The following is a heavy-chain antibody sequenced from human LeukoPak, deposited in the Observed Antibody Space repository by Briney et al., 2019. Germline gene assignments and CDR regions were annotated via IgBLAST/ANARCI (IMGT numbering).Heavy chain of an antibody. D-gene: IGHD3-10*01. CDR3: ARGIQPPKYYGSGSDTFDI. V-gene: IGHV3-53*05. CDR2: IYAGGST. Sequence: GGSLRLSCAASGFTVSSNYMSWVRQVPGKGLEWVSVIYAGGSTYYADSVKGRFTISRDNSKNTLYLQMNSLRAEDTSVYYCARGIQPPKYYGSGSDTFDIWGQGTMVTVSS. CDR1: GFTVSSNY. J-gene: IGHJ3*02.